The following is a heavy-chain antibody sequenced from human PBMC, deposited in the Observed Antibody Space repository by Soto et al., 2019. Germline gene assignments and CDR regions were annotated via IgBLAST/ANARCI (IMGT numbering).Heavy chain of an antibody. J-gene: IGHJ6*02. V-gene: IGHV3-33*01. CDR3: ARDASTLTGSGYYYYGMDV. CDR2: IWYDGSNK. Sequence: QVQLVESGGGVVQPGRSLRLSCAASGFTFSSYGMHWVRQAPGKGLEWVAVIWYDGSNKYYADSVQGRFTISRDNSKNTLCLQMNSLRAEDTAVYYCARDASTLTGSGYYYYGMDVWGQGTTVTVSS. CDR1: GFTFSSYG.